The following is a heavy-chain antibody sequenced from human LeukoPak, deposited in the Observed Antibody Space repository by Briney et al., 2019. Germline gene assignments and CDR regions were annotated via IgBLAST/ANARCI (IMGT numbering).Heavy chain of an antibody. D-gene: IGHD3-22*01. CDR1: GGSISSGGYS. CDR2: IYHSGST. J-gene: IGHJ4*02. Sequence: PSQTLSLTCAVSGGSISSGGYSWSWIRQPPGKGLEWIGYIYHSGSTYYNPSLKSRVTISVDRSKNQFSLKLSSVTAADTAVYYCARGARSGYYDSSGYYSAWGQGTLVTVSS. CDR3: ARGARSGYYDSSGYYSA. V-gene: IGHV4-30-2*01.